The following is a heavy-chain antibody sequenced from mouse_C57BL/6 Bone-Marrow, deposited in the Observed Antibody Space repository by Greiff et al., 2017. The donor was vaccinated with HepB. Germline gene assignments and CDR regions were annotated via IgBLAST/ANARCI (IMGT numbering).Heavy chain of an antibody. CDR1: GFNIKDDY. J-gene: IGHJ2*01. CDR3: TTHGSGYDYFDY. D-gene: IGHD3-2*02. V-gene: IGHV14-4*01. Sequence: EVQLQQSGAELVRPGASVKLSCTASGFNIKDDYMHGVKQRPEQGLEWIGWIDPENGDTEYASKFQGKATITADTSSNTAYLQLSSLTSEDTAVYYCTTHGSGYDYFDYWGQGNTLTVSS. CDR2: IDPENGDT.